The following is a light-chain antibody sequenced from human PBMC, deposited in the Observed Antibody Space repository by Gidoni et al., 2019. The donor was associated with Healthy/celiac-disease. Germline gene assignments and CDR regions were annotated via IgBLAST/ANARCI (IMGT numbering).Light chain of an antibody. V-gene: IGKV1-39*01. CDR2: AAS. J-gene: IGKJ4*01. Sequence: DIQMTQSPSSPSASVGDRVTITCRASQSISSYLNWYQQQPGKAPKPLIYAASSLQSGVPSRFSGSGSGTDFTLTISSLQPADFATYYCQQSYSTPPLTFGGGTKVEIK. CDR3: QQSYSTPPLT. CDR1: QSISSY.